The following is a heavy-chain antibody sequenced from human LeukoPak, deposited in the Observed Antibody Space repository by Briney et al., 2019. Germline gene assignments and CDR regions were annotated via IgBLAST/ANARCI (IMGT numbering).Heavy chain of an antibody. CDR1: GFTFSSYG. CDR2: IWYGGSNK. D-gene: IGHD1-26*01. V-gene: IGHV3-33*08. CDR3: ARDPTYYLRYGYFDS. Sequence: PGGSLRLSCAASGFTFSSYGMHWVRQAPGKGLEWVAVIWYGGSNKYYADSVKGRFTISRDNSKNTLYLQMNSLRAEDTAVYYCARDPTYYLRYGYFDSWGQGTLVTVSS. J-gene: IGHJ4*02.